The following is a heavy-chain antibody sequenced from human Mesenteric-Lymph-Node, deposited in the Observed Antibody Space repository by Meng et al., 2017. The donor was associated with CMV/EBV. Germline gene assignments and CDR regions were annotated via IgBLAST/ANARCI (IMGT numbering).Heavy chain of an antibody. Sequence: SETLSLTCSVSGGSMSTYYWSWIRQSPGKGLEWIGYVHSSGSTNYNPSLKSRVTISVDTSKNQFSLKVSSVTAADTAVYYCARVRCSSTSCYERNWFDPWGQGTLVTVSS. CDR2: VHSSGST. CDR1: GGSMSTYY. J-gene: IGHJ5*02. V-gene: IGHV4-59*01. D-gene: IGHD2-2*01. CDR3: ARVRCSSTSCYERNWFDP.